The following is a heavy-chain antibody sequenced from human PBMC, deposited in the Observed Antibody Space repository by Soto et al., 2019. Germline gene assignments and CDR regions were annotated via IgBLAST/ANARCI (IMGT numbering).Heavy chain of an antibody. V-gene: IGHV3-74*01. CDR1: GFTFSSNW. CDR2: INTDGSAT. CDR3: ARDGEGF. D-gene: IGHD2-21*01. J-gene: IGHJ4*02. Sequence: EVQLVESGGGLVQPGGSLRLSCAASGFTFSSNWMHWVRRVPGRGLVWVARINTDGSATNYVDSMKGRFTVSRDNAKNTLYLQMNSLRVEDTAVYYCARDGEGFWGQGTLVTVSS.